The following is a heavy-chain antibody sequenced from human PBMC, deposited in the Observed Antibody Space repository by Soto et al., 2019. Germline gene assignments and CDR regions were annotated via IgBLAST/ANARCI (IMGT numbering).Heavy chain of an antibody. CDR2: IYPGDSDT. V-gene: IGHV5-51*01. CDR1: GYSFTSYW. D-gene: IGHD3-3*01. J-gene: IGHJ6*03. Sequence: GESLKISCKGSGYSFTSYWIGWVRQMPGKGLEWMGIIYPGDSDTRYSPSFQGQVTISADKSISTAYLQWSSLKASDTAMYYCARLSHYFWRGLATYYYYYMDVWGKGTTVTVSS. CDR3: ARLSHYFWRGLATYYYYYMDV.